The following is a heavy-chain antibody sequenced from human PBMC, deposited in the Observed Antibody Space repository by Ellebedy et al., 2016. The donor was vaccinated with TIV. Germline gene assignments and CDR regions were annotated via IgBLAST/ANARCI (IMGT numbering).Heavy chain of an antibody. Sequence: GGSLRLSCAASGFIFRSYGMHWVRQAPGKGLEWVAVIWYDGSNENYADSVKGRITISRENSKNTLYLQMTSLRAEDTAGYYCAREGYDRTRGLDVWGQGTTVTVSS. CDR3: AREGYDRTRGLDV. CDR1: GFIFRSYG. V-gene: IGHV3-33*01. CDR2: IWYDGSNE. J-gene: IGHJ6*02. D-gene: IGHD3-22*01.